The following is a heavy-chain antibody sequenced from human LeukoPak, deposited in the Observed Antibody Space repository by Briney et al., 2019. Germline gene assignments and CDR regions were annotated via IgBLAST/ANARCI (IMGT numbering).Heavy chain of an antibody. CDR3: VRDNGPYDY. CDR1: GFSFSGYW. Sequence: PGGSLRLSCAASGFSFSGYWMHWVRQAPGKGLVWVAHISSDGTTTRYADSVKGRFPISRDNAKNTLYLQMNSLRAEDTAVYYCVRDNGPYDYWGQGTLVTVSS. CDR2: ISSDGTTT. J-gene: IGHJ4*02. V-gene: IGHV3-74*01.